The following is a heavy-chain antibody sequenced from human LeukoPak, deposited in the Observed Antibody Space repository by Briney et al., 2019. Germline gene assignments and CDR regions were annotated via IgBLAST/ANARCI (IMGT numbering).Heavy chain of an antibody. Sequence: SETLSLTCTVSGDSVSTYYWSWIRQSAGKGLEWIGHISTTGSTTYNPSLKSRVTVPVDTSENQFSLKLSSVTAADTAVYYCAREATVVGATIIWGQGTLVTVSS. J-gene: IGHJ4*02. CDR1: GDSVSTYY. D-gene: IGHD1-26*01. CDR2: ISTTGST. CDR3: AREATVVGATII. V-gene: IGHV4-4*07.